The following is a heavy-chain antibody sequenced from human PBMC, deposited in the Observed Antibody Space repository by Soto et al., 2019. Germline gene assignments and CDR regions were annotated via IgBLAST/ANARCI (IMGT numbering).Heavy chain of an antibody. V-gene: IGHV3-11*06. CDR2: ISGSSSFI. J-gene: IGHJ4*02. CDR3: AKRLDNSGWYSSIES. Sequence: GSLRLCCAASGFTFSDFVMTWVRQAPGKGLEWVSQISGSSSFINYADSVKGRFTISRDNAKNSLFLQMSSLRDEDTAVYYCAKRLDNSGWYSSIESWGRGTLVTVSS. CDR1: GFTFSDFV. D-gene: IGHD6-13*01.